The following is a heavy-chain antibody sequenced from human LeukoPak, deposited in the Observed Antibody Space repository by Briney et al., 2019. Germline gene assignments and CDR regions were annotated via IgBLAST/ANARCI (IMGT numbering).Heavy chain of an antibody. Sequence: GGSLRLSCAVSEFTFSSYAMSWVRQAPGKGLEWVSGISSGGNTYYADSVKGRFTISRDNSKNTLYLQMNSLRAEDTAVYYCAKGYGSATYSELDYWGQGTLVTVSS. CDR1: EFTFSSYA. D-gene: IGHD3-10*01. V-gene: IGHV3-23*01. CDR2: ISSGGNT. CDR3: AKGYGSATYSELDY. J-gene: IGHJ4*02.